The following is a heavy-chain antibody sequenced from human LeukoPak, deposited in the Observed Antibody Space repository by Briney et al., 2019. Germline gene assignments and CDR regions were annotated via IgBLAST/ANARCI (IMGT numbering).Heavy chain of an antibody. CDR2: ISYDGSNK. J-gene: IGHJ5*02. Sequence: PGGSLRLSCAASGFTFSSYGMHWVRQAPGKGLEWVAVISYDGSNKYYADSVKGRFTISRDNSKNTLYLQMNSLRAEDTAVYYCAGQTYVYVWGSYRANNWFDPWGQGTLVTVSS. CDR3: AGQTYVYVWGSYRANNWFDP. V-gene: IGHV3-30*03. D-gene: IGHD3-16*02. CDR1: GFTFSSYG.